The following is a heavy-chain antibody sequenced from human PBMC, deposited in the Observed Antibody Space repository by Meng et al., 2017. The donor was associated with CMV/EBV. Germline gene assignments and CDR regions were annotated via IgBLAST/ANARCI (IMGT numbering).Heavy chain of an antibody. CDR1: GGSFSGYY. CDR3: ARGFRDTIFGVVIMYGMDV. V-gene: IGHV4-34*01. D-gene: IGHD3-3*01. Sequence: SETLSLTCAVYGGSFSGYYWSWIRQPPGKGLEWMGEINHSGSTNYNPSLKSRVTISVDTSKNQFSLKLSSVTAADTAVYYCARGFRDTIFGVVIMYGMDVWGQGTTVTVSS. CDR2: INHSGST. J-gene: IGHJ6*02.